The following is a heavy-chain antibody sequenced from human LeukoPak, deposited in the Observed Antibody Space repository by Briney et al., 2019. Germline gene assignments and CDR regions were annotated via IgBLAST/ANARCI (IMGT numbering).Heavy chain of an antibody. J-gene: IGHJ3*02. CDR3: ANYDSSGYSAFGI. V-gene: IGHV3-23*01. CDR2: ISGSGGST. Sequence: GGSLRLSCAASGFTFSSYAMSWVRQAPGKGLEWVSAISGSGGSTYYADSVKGRFTISRDNSKNTLYLQMNSLRAEDTAVYYCANYDSSGYSAFGIWGQGTMVTVSS. CDR1: GFTFSSYA. D-gene: IGHD3-22*01.